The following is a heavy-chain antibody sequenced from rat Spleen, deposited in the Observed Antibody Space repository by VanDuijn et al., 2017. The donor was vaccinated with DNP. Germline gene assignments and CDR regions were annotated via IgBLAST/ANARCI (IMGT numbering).Heavy chain of an antibody. CDR3: ARQGYNSGYGGWFAY. V-gene: IGHV3-1*01. CDR1: GYSITSNY. Sequence: EVQLQESGPGLVKPSLSLSLTCSVTGYSITSNYWAWIRKFPGNKMEWMGYINYSGATAYNPSLRSRISITRDTSKNQFFLQLNSVTTEDTATYYCARQGYNSGYGGWFAYWGQGTLVTVSS. J-gene: IGHJ3*01. CDR2: INYSGAT. D-gene: IGHD4-3*01.